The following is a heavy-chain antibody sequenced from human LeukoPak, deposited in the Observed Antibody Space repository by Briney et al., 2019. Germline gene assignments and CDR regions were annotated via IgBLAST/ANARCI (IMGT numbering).Heavy chain of an antibody. D-gene: IGHD1-26*01. CDR1: GFTFSSYW. CDR3: ARDQAEWEPLFAYYFDY. J-gene: IGHJ4*02. Sequence: GGSLRLSCAASGFTFSSYWMSWVRQAPGKGLEWVANIKQDGSEKYYVDSVKGRFTISRDNAKNSLYLQMNSLRAEDTAVYYCARDQAEWEPLFAYYFDYWGQGTLVTVSS. CDR2: IKQDGSEK. V-gene: IGHV3-7*01.